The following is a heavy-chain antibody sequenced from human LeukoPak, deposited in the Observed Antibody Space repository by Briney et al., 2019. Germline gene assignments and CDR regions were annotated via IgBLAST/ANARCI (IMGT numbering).Heavy chain of an antibody. CDR1: GYTFTSYY. Sequence: ASVKVSCKASGYTFTSYYMHWVRQAPGQGLEWMGLINPSGGSTSYAQKLQGRVTMTRDTSTSTVYMELSSLRSEDTAVYYCARDLRRIVAAGTVGGSAFDYWGQGTLVTVSS. CDR3: ARDLRRIVAAGTVGGSAFDY. CDR2: INPSGGST. J-gene: IGHJ4*02. V-gene: IGHV1-46*03. D-gene: IGHD6-13*01.